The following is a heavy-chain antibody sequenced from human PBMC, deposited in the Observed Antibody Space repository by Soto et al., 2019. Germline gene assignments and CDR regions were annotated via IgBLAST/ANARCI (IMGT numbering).Heavy chain of an antibody. CDR3: ARDSYDSSGYYYPTYYYYYYGMDV. J-gene: IGHJ6*02. V-gene: IGHV3-30-3*01. Sequence: PGGSLRLSCAASGFTFGSYAMHWVRQAPGKGLEWVAVISYDGSNKYYADSVKGRFTISRDNSKNTLYLQMNSLRAEDTAVYYCARDSYDSSGYYYPTYYYYYYGMDVWGQGTTVTVSS. CDR1: GFTFGSYA. CDR2: ISYDGSNK. D-gene: IGHD3-22*01.